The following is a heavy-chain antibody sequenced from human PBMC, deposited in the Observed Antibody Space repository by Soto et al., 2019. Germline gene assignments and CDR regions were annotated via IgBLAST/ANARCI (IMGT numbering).Heavy chain of an antibody. J-gene: IGHJ4*02. CDR3: ARQLYDSDTGPHFQYYFDS. V-gene: IGHV5-10-1*01. CDR1: GYSFAGYW. Sequence: GESLKISCKGSGYSFAGYWITWVRQKPGKGLEWMGRIDPSDSQTYYSPSFRGHVTISATKSITTVFLQWSSLRASDTAMYYCARQLYDSDTGPHFQYYFDSWGQGTPVTVSS. D-gene: IGHD3-22*01. CDR2: IDPSDSQT.